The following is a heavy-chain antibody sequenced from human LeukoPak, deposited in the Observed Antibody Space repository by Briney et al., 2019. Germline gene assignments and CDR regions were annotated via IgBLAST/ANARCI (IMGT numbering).Heavy chain of an antibody. CDR2: ISSTSSTI. CDR1: GFTFSTFS. V-gene: IGHV3-48*01. J-gene: IGHJ4*02. CDR3: ASSSTSFDY. D-gene: IGHD2-2*01. Sequence: GGSLRLSCAASGFTFSTFSMNWVRQAPGKGLEWVSYISSTSSTIYYADSVKGRFTISRDNAKNSLYLQMNSLRAEDTAVYYCASSSTSFDYWGQGTLVTVSS.